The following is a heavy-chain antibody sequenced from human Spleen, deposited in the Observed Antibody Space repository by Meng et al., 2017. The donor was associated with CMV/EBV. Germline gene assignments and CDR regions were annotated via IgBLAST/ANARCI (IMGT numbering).Heavy chain of an antibody. D-gene: IGHD5-12*01. J-gene: IGHJ3*02. CDR3: ASYSGYVHDAFDI. Sequence: KASGYTFTGYYMHWVRQAPGQGLEWMGWINPNSGGTNYAQKFQGRVTMTRDTSISTAYMELSRLRSDDTAVYYCASYSGYVHDAFDIWGQGTMVTVSS. CDR2: INPNSGGT. V-gene: IGHV1-2*02. CDR1: GYTFTGYY.